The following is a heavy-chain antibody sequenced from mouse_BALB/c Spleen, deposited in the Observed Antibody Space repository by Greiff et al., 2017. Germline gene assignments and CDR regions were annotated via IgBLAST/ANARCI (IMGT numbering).Heavy chain of an antibody. Sequence: EVQVVESGGGLVQPGGSRKLSCAASGFTFSSFGMHWVRQAPEKGLEWVAYISSGSSTIYYADTVKGRFTISRDNPKNTLFLQMTSLRSEDTAMYYCARSPYYYGSSLYAMDYWGQGTSVTVSS. D-gene: IGHD1-1*01. J-gene: IGHJ4*01. V-gene: IGHV5-17*02. CDR3: ARSPYYYGSSLYAMDY. CDR1: GFTFSSFG. CDR2: ISSGSSTI.